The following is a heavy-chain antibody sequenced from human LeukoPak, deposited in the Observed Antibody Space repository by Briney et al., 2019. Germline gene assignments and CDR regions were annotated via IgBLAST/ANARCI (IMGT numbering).Heavy chain of an antibody. CDR2: FDPEGGET. J-gene: IGHJ6*02. Sequence: ASVKVSCKVSGYTLTELSMHWVRQAPGKGLEWMGGFDPEGGETIYAQKFQGRATMTEDTSTDTAYMELSSLRSEDAAVYYCATGYGSGSSTTRPYYYYGMDVWGQGTTVTVSS. CDR3: ATGYGSGSSTTRPYYYYGMDV. V-gene: IGHV1-24*01. D-gene: IGHD3-10*01. CDR1: GYTLTELS.